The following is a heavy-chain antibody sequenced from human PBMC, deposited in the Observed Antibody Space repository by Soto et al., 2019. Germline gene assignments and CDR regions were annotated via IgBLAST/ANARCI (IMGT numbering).Heavy chain of an antibody. CDR1: GYTLTELS. J-gene: IGHJ6*02. Sequence: GASVKVSCKVSGYTLTELSMHWVRQAPGKGLEWMGGFDPEDGETIYAQKFQGRVTMTEDTSTDTAYMELSSLRSEDTAVYYCATERRIFTIFGVVIIPGGSRNGMDVWGQGTTVTVSS. CDR2: FDPEDGET. D-gene: IGHD3-3*01. V-gene: IGHV1-24*01. CDR3: ATERRIFTIFGVVIIPGGSRNGMDV.